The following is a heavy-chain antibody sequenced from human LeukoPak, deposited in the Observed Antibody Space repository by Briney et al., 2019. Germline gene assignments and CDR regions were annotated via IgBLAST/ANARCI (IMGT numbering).Heavy chain of an antibody. D-gene: IGHD1-14*01. CDR2: IYYSGST. J-gene: IGHJ5*02. Sequence: SETLSLTCTVSGGSISSYYWSWIRQPPGKGLEWIGYIYYSGSTNYNPSLKSRVTISVDTSKNQFSLKLSSVTAADTAVYYCARHGRMRRIDPWGQGTLVTVSS. V-gene: IGHV4-59*08. CDR1: GGSISSYY. CDR3: ARHGRMRRIDP.